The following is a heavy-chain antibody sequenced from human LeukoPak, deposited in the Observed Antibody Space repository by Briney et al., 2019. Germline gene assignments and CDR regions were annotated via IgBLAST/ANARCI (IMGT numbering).Heavy chain of an antibody. D-gene: IGHD2-2*01. Sequence: GGSLRLSCAASGFTFEDHVMHWVRQAPGKGLGWVSSISWSGDRIGYADAVKGRFTISRDNAKNSLFLQMNSLRVEDTALYYCAKDLGGSATTVWGQGTLVTVSS. J-gene: IGHJ4*02. V-gene: IGHV3-9*01. CDR3: AKDLGGSATTV. CDR1: GFTFEDHV. CDR2: ISWSGDRI.